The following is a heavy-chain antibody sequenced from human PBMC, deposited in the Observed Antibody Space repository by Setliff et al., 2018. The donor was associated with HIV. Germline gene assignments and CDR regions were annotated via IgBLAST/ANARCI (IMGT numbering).Heavy chain of an antibody. V-gene: IGHV4-39*02. CDR3: ASPFGAVAGTIDV. D-gene: IGHD6-19*01. J-gene: IGHJ6*03. Sequence: SETLSLTCTVSGGSISSSSYYWGWIRQPPGKRLEWIGSIYHSGSTYYNPSLKSRVTISVDTSKNYFSLKLTSVTAADTAVYYCASPFGAVAGTIDVWGKGTTVTVS. CDR2: IYHSGST. CDR1: GGSISSSSYY.